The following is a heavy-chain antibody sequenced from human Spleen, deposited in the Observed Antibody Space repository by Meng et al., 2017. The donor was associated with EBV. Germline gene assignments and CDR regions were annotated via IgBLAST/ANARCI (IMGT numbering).Heavy chain of an antibody. Sequence: QLQLEESGPGLVRLSETLSFTCTVSRGSITSSSFYWGWVRQPPGKGLEWIGSLYYNGSTFYSLSLNRRVTISADTSRRQFSLKFNSVTPADTAVYFCARLEGDGTGSYFVTWGQGTLVTVSS. CDR1: RGSITSSSFY. D-gene: IGHD3-10*01. J-gene: IGHJ5*02. V-gene: IGHV4-39*01. CDR2: LYYNGST. CDR3: ARLEGDGTGSYFVT.